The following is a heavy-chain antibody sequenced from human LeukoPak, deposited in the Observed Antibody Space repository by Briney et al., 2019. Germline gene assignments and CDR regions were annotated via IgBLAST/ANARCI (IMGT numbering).Heavy chain of an antibody. J-gene: IGHJ6*03. Sequence: GGSLRLSCAASGFTFSSYSMNWVRQAPGKGLEWVSSISSSSGYIYYADSVKGRFTISRDKAKSSLYMQMNSLRAQDTAVYYCAIEWGSGSYHYYYYMDVWGKGATVTVSS. CDR1: GFTFSSYS. V-gene: IGHV3-21*01. D-gene: IGHD3-10*01. CDR3: AIEWGSGSYHYYYYMDV. CDR2: ISSSSGYI.